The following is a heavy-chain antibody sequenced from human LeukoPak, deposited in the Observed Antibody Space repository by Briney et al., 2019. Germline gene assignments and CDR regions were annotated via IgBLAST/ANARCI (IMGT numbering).Heavy chain of an antibody. CDR2: IYYSGST. J-gene: IGHJ3*02. CDR1: GGSISSYY. D-gene: IGHD3-10*01. Sequence: PSETLSLTCTVSGGSISSYYWSWIRQPPGKGLEWIGYIYYSGSTNYNPSLKSRVTISVDTSKNQFSLKLSSVTAADTAVYYCARDYYGSASRGFDIWGQGTMVTVSS. V-gene: IGHV4-59*12. CDR3: ARDYYGSASRGFDI.